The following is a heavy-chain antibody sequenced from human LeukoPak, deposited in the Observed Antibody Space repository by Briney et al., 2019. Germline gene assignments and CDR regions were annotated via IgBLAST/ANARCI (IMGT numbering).Heavy chain of an antibody. V-gene: IGHV4-59*12. CDR3: ARSYRDFDWLSPPYYYYYMDV. D-gene: IGHD3-9*01. CDR1: GGSISSYY. J-gene: IGHJ6*03. Sequence: PSETLSLTCTVSGGSISSYYWSWIRQPPGKGLEWIGYIYYSGSTNYNPSLKSRVTISVDTSKNQFSLKLSSVTAADTAVYYCARSYRDFDWLSPPYYYYYMDVWGKGTTVTVSS. CDR2: IYYSGST.